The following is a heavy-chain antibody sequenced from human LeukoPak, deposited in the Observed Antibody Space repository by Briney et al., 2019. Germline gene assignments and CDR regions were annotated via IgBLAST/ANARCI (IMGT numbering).Heavy chain of an antibody. J-gene: IGHJ4*02. CDR3: ARDSPRLSGWLGHFDY. D-gene: IGHD6-19*01. V-gene: IGHV3-30-3*01. Sequence: GGSLRLSCAASGFTFSSYAMSWVRQAPGKGLEWVAVISSDGSSKNYADSMKGQFTISRDNSKNTLFLQMNNLRAEDTAVYYCARDSPRLSGWLGHFDYWGQGTLVTVSS. CDR1: GFTFSSYA. CDR2: ISSDGSSK.